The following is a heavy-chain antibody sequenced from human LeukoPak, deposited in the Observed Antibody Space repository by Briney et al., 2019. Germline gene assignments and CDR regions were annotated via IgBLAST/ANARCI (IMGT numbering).Heavy chain of an antibody. CDR3: ARLSDILTGPRPPYYYYGMDV. V-gene: IGHV5-51*01. CDR1: GYSLTSYW. Sequence: GESLKISCKGSGYSLTSYWIGWVRQMPGKGLEWMGIIYPGDSDTRYSPSFQGQVTISADKSISTAYLQWSSLKASDTAMYYCARLSDILTGPRPPYYYYGMDVWGQGTTVTVSS. D-gene: IGHD3-9*01. CDR2: IYPGDSDT. J-gene: IGHJ6*02.